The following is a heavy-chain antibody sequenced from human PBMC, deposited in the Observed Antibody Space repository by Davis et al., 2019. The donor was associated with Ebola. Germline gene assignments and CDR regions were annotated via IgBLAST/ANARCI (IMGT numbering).Heavy chain of an antibody. CDR1: GFSFRNYA. CDR3: ARAGFDEVLDY. CDR2: ISPNDNKD. Sequence: PGGSLRLSCVASGFSFRNYAMHWVRQAPGRGLEWVALISPNDNKDYYADSVKGRFTISRDISKSTLFMEMNSLTAEDTAVYYCARAGFDEVLDYWGQGTPVTVSS. V-gene: IGHV3-30-3*01. D-gene: IGHD3-3*01. J-gene: IGHJ4*02.